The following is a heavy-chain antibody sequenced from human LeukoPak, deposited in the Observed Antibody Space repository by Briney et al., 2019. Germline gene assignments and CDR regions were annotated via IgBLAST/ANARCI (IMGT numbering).Heavy chain of an antibody. D-gene: IGHD3-22*01. CDR2: ISSSSSYI. J-gene: IGHJ4*02. Sequence: GGSLRLSCAASGFTFSSYSMNWVRQAPGKGLEWVSSISSSSSYIYYADSVKGRFTISRDNAKNSLYLQMNSLRAEDTAVYYCARGITMIVYYFDYWGQGTLVTVSS. CDR1: GFTFSSYS. CDR3: ARGITMIVYYFDY. V-gene: IGHV3-21*01.